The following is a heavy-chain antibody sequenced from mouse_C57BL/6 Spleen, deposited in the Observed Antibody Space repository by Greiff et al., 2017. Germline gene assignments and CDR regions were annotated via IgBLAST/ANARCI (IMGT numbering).Heavy chain of an antibody. CDR2: ISSGGSYT. V-gene: IGHV5-6*01. D-gene: IGHD2-3*01. CDR3: ARQRDDGYYDFDY. CDR1: GFTFSSYG. J-gene: IGHJ2*01. Sequence: EVQRVESGGDLVKPGGSLKLSCAASGFTFSSYGMSWVRQTPDKRLEWVATISSGGSYTYYPDSVKGRFTISRDNAKNTLYLQMSSLKSEDTAMYYCARQRDDGYYDFDYWGQGTTLTVSS.